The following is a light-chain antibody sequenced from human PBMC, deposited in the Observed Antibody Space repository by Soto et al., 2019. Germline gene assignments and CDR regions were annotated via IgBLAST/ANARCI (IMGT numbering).Light chain of an antibody. CDR3: GTWDNSLSAYV. V-gene: IGLV1-40*01. Sequence: QSVLTQPPSVSGAPGQRVTISCTGSSSNIGAGYDVHWYQQLPGTAPKLLIYGNSNRPSGVPDRFSGSKSGTSASLGITGLQTGDEADYYCGTWDNSLSAYVFGTGTKVTVL. CDR2: GNS. CDR1: SSNIGAGYD. J-gene: IGLJ1*01.